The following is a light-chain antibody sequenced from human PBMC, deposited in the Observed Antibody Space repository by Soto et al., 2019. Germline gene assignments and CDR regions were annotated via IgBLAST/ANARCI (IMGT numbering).Light chain of an antibody. CDR3: MQTLQTPLT. V-gene: IGKV2-28*01. CDR2: LGS. CDR1: QSLLHSSGYNY. J-gene: IGKJ4*01. Sequence: VMTQSPLSLPVTPGEPASISCRSSQSLLHSSGYNYLGWYLQKPGQSPQLLIYLGSNRASGVTDRFSGSGSGTDFTLKITRVEAEDVGVYYCMQTLQTPLTFGGGTQVDI.